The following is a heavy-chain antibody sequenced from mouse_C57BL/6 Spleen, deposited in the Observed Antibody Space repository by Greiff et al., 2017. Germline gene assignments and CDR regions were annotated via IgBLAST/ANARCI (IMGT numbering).Heavy chain of an antibody. D-gene: IGHD1-1*01. CDR3: ARGGAYGSISYWYFDV. Sequence: EVMLVESGGGLVKPGGSLKLSCAASGFTFSSYAMSWVRQTPEKRLEWVATISDGGSYTYYPDNVKGRFTISRDNAKNNLYLQMSHLKSEDTAMYYCARGGAYGSISYWYFDVWGTGTTVTVSS. CDR2: ISDGGSYT. V-gene: IGHV5-4*03. J-gene: IGHJ1*03. CDR1: GFTFSSYA.